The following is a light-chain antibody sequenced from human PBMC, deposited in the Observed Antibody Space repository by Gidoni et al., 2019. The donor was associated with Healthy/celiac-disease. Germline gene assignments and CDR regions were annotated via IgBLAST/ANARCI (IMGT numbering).Light chain of an antibody. CDR1: QSVLYSSNNKNY. V-gene: IGKV4-1*01. Sequence: DIVMPQSPDSLAVSLGERATINCKSSQSVLYSSNNKNYLAWYQQKPEQPPKLLIYWASTRESGVPDRFSGSGSGTDFTLTISSLQAEDVAVYYCQQYYSTPLFXXXTKVEIK. CDR2: WAS. CDR3: QQYYSTPL. J-gene: IGKJ1*01.